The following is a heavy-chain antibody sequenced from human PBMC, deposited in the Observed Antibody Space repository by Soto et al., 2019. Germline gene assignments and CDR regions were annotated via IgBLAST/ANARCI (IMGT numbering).Heavy chain of an antibody. J-gene: IGHJ4*02. CDR2: IYYSVST. Sequence: SETLYLTCNVSGASTSSTSYSWGWMRQATGKGLEWIGSIYYSVSTHYNPSLKSRLSLSVDTFNMPFSLDLTSATASDTALYFGVRQPDRPMAGDDWGQGTLVTVSS. CDR1: GASTSSTSYS. CDR3: VRQPDRPMAGDD. D-gene: IGHD2-8*01. V-gene: IGHV4-39*01.